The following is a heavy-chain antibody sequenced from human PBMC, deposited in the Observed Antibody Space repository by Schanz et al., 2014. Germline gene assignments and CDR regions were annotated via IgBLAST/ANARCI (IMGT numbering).Heavy chain of an antibody. Sequence: QGQLVESGGGVVQPGRSLRLSCAAYGFTLSSYAMHWVRQAPGKGLEWVAVISYDGRNKYYADSVKGRFTISRDNSKNTLYLQMNSLRADDTAVYYCARDLEGYDGGGGGFDPWGQGTLVTVSS. CDR1: GFTLSSYA. D-gene: IGHD2-21*01. V-gene: IGHV3-30-3*01. CDR3: ARDLEGYDGGGGGFDP. J-gene: IGHJ5*02. CDR2: ISYDGRNK.